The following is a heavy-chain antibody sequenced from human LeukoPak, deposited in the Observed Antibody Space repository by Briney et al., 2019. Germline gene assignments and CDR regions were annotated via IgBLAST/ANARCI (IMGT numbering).Heavy chain of an antibody. J-gene: IGHJ3*02. CDR3: ASWLYYDILTGYYSEDAFDI. Sequence: SVKVSCKASGGTFSSYAISWVRQAPGQGLEWMGGIIPIFGTANYAQKPQGRVTITTDESTSTAYMELSSLRSEDTAVYYCASWLYYDILTGYYSEDAFDIWGQGTMVTVSS. V-gene: IGHV1-69*05. CDR2: IIPIFGTA. CDR1: GGTFSSYA. D-gene: IGHD3-9*01.